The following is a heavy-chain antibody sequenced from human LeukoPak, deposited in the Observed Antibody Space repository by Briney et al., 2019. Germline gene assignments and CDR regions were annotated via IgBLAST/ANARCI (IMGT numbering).Heavy chain of an antibody. CDR2: ISISGGST. J-gene: IGHJ6*03. V-gene: IGHV3-23*01. D-gene: IGHD4-17*01. CDR1: GFTFSSYA. Sequence: GGSLRLSCAASGFTFSSYAMTWVRQAPGKGLEWVSSISISGGSTYYADSVKGRFTISRDNSKNTLYLQMNSLRAEDTAVYYCAKDQTVSTPYYMDVWGKGTTVTVSS. CDR3: AKDQTVSTPYYMDV.